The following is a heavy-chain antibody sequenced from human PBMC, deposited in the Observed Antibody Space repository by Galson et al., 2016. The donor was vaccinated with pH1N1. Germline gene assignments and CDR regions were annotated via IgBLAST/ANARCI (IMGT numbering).Heavy chain of an antibody. CDR3: ARDSGGDYVGYFAH. CDR1: GYTFSGYW. V-gene: IGHV5-51*01. J-gene: IGHJ4*02. D-gene: IGHD4-17*01. Sequence: QSGAEVKEPGESLKISCKASGYTFSGYWIAWVRQMPGKGLEWMGVIYPGDSDTRYSPSFLGQVTVSVGKPSSTAYLQWSSLKASDTAIYYCARDSGGDYVGYFAHWGQGTPVTVAS. CDR2: IYPGDSDT.